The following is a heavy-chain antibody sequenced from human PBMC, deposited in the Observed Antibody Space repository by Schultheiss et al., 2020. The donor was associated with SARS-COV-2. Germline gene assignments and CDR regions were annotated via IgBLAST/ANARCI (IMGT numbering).Heavy chain of an antibody. CDR2: IYYSGST. CDR1: GGSISSGGYY. Sequence: SETLSHTCTVSGGSISSGGYYWSWIRQHPGKGLEWIGYIYYSGSTYYNPSLKSRVTISVDTSKNQFSLKLSSVTAADTAVYYCATSKVSVAVAGTDYWGQGTLVTVSS. D-gene: IGHD6-19*01. J-gene: IGHJ4*02. CDR3: ATSKVSVAVAGTDY. V-gene: IGHV4-31*03.